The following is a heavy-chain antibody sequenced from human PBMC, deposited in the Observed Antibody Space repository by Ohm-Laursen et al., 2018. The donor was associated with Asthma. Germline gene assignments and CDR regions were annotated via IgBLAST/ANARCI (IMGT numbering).Heavy chain of an antibody. CDR2: GGSYYDGGLK. J-gene: IGHJ4*02. Sequence: SLRLSCTASGFTFRSYAMHWVRQAPGKGLEWVAVGGSYYDGGLKYYADSVNGRFTVSRDNSKNTLYLQMNSLRAEDTAVYYCARGDYGDSSPTDLWGQGTLVTVSS. CDR1: GFTFRSYA. V-gene: IGHV3-30*14. CDR3: ARGDYGDSSPTDL. D-gene: IGHD4-17*01.